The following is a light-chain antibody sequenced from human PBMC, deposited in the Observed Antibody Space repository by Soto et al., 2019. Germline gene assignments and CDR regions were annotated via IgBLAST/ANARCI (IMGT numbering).Light chain of an antibody. V-gene: IGKV1-33*01. CDR3: QHYDSLRLT. CDR2: DAS. Sequence: IQMTQSPSSLSAPVGDRVPITGKATQDINSYLNGCQQKPGRAPKVLIYDASNLKTGVPSRFSGSGSGTHYTFTISSLQPEDIATYYCQHYDSLRLTFGGGTKVDI. CDR1: QDINSY. J-gene: IGKJ4*01.